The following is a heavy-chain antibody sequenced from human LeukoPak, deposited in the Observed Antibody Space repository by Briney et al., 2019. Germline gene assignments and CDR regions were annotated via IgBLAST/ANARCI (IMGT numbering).Heavy chain of an antibody. Sequence: GGSLRLSCAASGFTFSSYAMHWVRQAPGKGLEYVSAISSNGGSTYYANSVKGRFTISRDNSKNTLYLQMGSLRAEDMAVYYCARVGANADHYYYYMDVWGKGTTVTVSS. V-gene: IGHV3-64*01. CDR2: ISSNGGST. CDR3: ARVGANADHYYYYMDV. D-gene: IGHD1-26*01. CDR1: GFTFSSYA. J-gene: IGHJ6*03.